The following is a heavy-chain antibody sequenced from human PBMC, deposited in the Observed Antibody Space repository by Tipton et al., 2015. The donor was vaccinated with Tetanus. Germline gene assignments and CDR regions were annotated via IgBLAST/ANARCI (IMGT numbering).Heavy chain of an antibody. V-gene: IGHV3-74*01. CDR1: GFTFSRYW. CDR3: ARDEKLQLVDYYGMDV. Sequence: AASGFTFSRYWMHWVRQAPGKGLVWVSRINSDGSGAGYADSVKGRFTISRDNAKKMLYLQMNSLRAEDTAVYYCARDEKLQLVDYYGMDVWGQGTTVTVSS. CDR2: INSDGSGA. D-gene: IGHD1-7*01. J-gene: IGHJ6*02.